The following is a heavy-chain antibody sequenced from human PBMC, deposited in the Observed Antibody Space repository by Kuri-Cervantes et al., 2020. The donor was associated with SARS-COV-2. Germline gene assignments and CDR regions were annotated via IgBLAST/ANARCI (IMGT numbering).Heavy chain of an antibody. CDR1: GGSISSSSYY. D-gene: IGHD3-10*01. Sequence: SETLSLTCTVSGGSISSSSYYWGWIRQPPGKGLEWIGSIYYSGCTYYNPSLKSRVTISVDTSKNQFSLKLSSVTAADTAVYYCARFSSGYYGSGSYYATYYYGMDVWGQGTTVTVSS. J-gene: IGHJ6*02. CDR3: ARFSSGYYGSGSYYATYYYGMDV. CDR2: IYYSGCT. V-gene: IGHV4-39*01.